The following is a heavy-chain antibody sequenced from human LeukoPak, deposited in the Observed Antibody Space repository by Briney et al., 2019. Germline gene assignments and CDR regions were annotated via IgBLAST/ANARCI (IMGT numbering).Heavy chain of an antibody. CDR1: GYSISSGYY. CDR3: AAIKNLWFGELFESSDY. CDR2: IYHSGST. Sequence: SETLSLTCTVSGYSISSGYYWGWIRQPPGKGLEWIGGIYHSGSTYYNPSLKSRVTISVDTSKNQFSLKLSSVTAADTAVYYCAAIKNLWFGELFESSDYWGQGTLSPSPQ. V-gene: IGHV4-38-2*02. D-gene: IGHD3-10*01. J-gene: IGHJ4*02.